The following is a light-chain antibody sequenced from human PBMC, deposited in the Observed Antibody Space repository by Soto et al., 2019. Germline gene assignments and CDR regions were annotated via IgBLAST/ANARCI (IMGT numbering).Light chain of an antibody. CDR3: QQYYSYRFT. V-gene: IGKV1-8*01. J-gene: IGKJ3*01. Sequence: AIRMTQSPSSFSASTGDRVTITCRASQGISSYFAWYQQKPGKAPKLLIYAASTLQSEVPSRFSGSGSGTDFTLTISCLQSEDYATYKCQQYYSYRFTFGPGTKVDIK. CDR1: QGISSY. CDR2: AAS.